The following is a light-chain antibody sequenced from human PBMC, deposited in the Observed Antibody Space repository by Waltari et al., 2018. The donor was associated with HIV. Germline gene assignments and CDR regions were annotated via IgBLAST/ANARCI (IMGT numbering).Light chain of an antibody. CDR1: QTISTW. CDR3: LQYGPSPRT. CDR2: KAS. J-gene: IGKJ1*01. V-gene: IGKV1-5*03. Sequence: DIQLTQSPSALSASVGDTVTITCRASQTISTWLGWYQQKPGKAPKLLIYKASFLQSGVPSRFSGSGSGTDFTLTISRLEPEDSAVYYCLQYGPSPRTFGQGTKVEIK.